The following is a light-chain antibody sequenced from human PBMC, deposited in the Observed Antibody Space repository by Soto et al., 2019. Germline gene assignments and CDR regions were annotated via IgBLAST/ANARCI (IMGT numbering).Light chain of an antibody. CDR1: QRISNY. Sequence: DIQMTQSPSSLSASVGDRVTITWRASQRISNYFNWYQHKPGQAPKLLISAASRFQSGVPSRFSGSGSGTDFTLTISSLQPEDFATYYCQQSYSSLTFGQGTRLEI. CDR3: QQSYSSLT. V-gene: IGKV1-39*01. J-gene: IGKJ5*01. CDR2: AAS.